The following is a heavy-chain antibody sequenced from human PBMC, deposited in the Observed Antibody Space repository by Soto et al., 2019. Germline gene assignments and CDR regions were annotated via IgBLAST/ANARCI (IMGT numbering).Heavy chain of an antibody. Sequence: RGSLSPSCAGPGFTFSPYRTHWVRKAPQKELEWVSRIKSDESITHYADSVKGRFTISRDNAKNTLYLQMKNLTAEDTAVYYCARELASGIWGQGTVVTVSS. CDR3: ARELASGI. CDR2: IKSDESIT. J-gene: IGHJ4*02. D-gene: IGHD2-15*01. V-gene: IGHV3-74*01. CDR1: GFTFSPYR.